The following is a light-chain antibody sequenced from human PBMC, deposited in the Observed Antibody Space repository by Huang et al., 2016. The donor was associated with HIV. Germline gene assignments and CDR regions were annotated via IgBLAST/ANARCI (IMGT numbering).Light chain of an antibody. CDR2: GAS. CDR1: QSVSSN. Sequence: EIVMTQSPATLSVSPGERATLSCRASQSVSSNLAWYQQKPGQAPRLLIYGASTSATRIQARFSSSGSGTEFTLPISSLQSEDFAVYYCQQYNNWPPLTFGGGTKVEIK. J-gene: IGKJ4*01. V-gene: IGKV3-15*01. CDR3: QQYNNWPPLT.